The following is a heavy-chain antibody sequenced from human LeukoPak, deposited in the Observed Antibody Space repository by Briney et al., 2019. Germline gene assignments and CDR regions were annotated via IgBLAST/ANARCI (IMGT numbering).Heavy chain of an antibody. Sequence: ASVKVSCKTSGYTFTGYHIHWVRQAPGQGLEWMGWINPNNGDTKYAQKFQGRVTMARDTSINTAYMELSRLTSDDTAIYYCARGNSGSYYWYYYYYYMDVWGKGTTVTISS. V-gene: IGHV1-2*02. J-gene: IGHJ6*03. D-gene: IGHD1-26*01. CDR3: ARGNSGSYYWYYYYYYMDV. CDR1: GYTFTGYH. CDR2: INPNNGDT.